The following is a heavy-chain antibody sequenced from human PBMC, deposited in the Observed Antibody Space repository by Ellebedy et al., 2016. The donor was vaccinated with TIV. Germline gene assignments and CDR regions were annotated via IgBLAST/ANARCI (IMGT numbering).Heavy chain of an antibody. J-gene: IGHJ4*02. CDR2: ISSSSTYI. D-gene: IGHD3-10*01. Sequence: GESLKISXAAPGFTLTYYSMNWVRQAPGKGLEWVSSISSSSTYINYVDSVKGRFTISRDNAKNTLFLQMDSLRVEDTAVYYCARAGSYLSETVLFWGQGTLVTVSS. CDR3: ARAGSYLSETVLF. V-gene: IGHV3-21*01. CDR1: GFTLTYYS.